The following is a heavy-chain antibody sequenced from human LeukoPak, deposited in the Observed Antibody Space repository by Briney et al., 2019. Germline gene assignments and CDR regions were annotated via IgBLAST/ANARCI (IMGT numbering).Heavy chain of an antibody. D-gene: IGHD1-1*01. CDR2: ISSGSTYI. CDR3: ARNWNDGCDY. Sequence: GGSLRLSCAASGFTFSSYTMNWVRQAPGKGLEWVSSISSGSTYIYYADSVKGRFTISRDNAKNSLSLQMNSLRAEDTAVYYCARNWNDGCDYWGQGTLVTVSS. CDR1: GFTFSSYT. V-gene: IGHV3-21*01. J-gene: IGHJ4*02.